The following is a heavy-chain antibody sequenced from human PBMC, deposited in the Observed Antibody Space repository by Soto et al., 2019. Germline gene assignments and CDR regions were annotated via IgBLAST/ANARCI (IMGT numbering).Heavy chain of an antibody. CDR2: ISTRGEV. J-gene: IGHJ6*02. CDR3: AREETAWPLAYGLDV. D-gene: IGHD2-21*02. CDR1: GFSFSTYS. V-gene: IGHV3-21*01. Sequence: GGSLRLSCAASGFSFSTYSMNWVRQAPGKGLEWVSSISTRGEVYYADSVKGRFTISRDNSKNSVSLQMNSLRGDDTAVYYCAREETAWPLAYGLDVWRQGTTVTVSS.